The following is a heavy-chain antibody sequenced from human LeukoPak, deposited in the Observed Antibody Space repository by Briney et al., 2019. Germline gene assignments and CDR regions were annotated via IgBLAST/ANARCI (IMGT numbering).Heavy chain of an antibody. J-gene: IGHJ4*02. CDR3: AKDKGGAAFGY. D-gene: IGHD3-16*01. Sequence: GSVKGRFTISRDDSKNTLYLQMNSLRAEDTAVYYCAKDKGGAAFGYWGQGTLVTVSS. V-gene: IGHV3-30*02.